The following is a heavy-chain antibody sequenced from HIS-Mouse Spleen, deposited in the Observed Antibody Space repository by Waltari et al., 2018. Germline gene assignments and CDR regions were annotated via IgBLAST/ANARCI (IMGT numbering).Heavy chain of an antibody. J-gene: IGHJ4*02. CDR3: ARVTRGYSYGLDY. CDR1: GFTFSDYY. CDR2: IRRSGSTI. V-gene: IGHV3-11*01. D-gene: IGHD5-18*01. Sequence: QVQLVESGGGLVKPGGSLRLSCAASGFTFSDYYMSWIRRAPGKGLEWVSYIRRSGSTISYANSVKGRFTISRDNAKNSLYLQMNSLRAEDTAVYYCARVTRGYSYGLDYWGQGTLVTVSS.